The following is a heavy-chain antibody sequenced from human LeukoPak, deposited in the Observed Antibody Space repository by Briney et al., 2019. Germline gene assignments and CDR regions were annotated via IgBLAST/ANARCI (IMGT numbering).Heavy chain of an antibody. D-gene: IGHD3-22*01. J-gene: IGHJ3*02. CDR2: ISRSGRDI. V-gene: IGHV3-21*04. CDR1: GFTFGTYA. CDR3: ARGYYYDSSGYIDAFDI. Sequence: GGSLRLSCAASGFTFGTYAMNWVRQAPGKGLEWVSSISRSGRDIYYADSVRGRFTISRDNAKNSLYLQMNSLRAEDTAVYYCARGYYYDSSGYIDAFDIWGQGTMVTVSS.